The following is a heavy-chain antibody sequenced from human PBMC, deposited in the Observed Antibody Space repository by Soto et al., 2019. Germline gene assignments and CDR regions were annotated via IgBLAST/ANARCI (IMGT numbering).Heavy chain of an antibody. CDR1: GDTFTDYY. CDR2: VNPSGGHT. J-gene: IGHJ4*02. Sequence: QVQLVQSGAEEKKHGASVMVSCKASGDTFTDYYIHWVRQAPGQGLEWMGTVNPSGGHTTYAQHFLGRMTMTRDTSTSTLYMELTSLTPEDTAVYYCARGGHVVVVTAALDYWGQGTLVTVSS. D-gene: IGHD2-21*02. V-gene: IGHV1-46*01. CDR3: ARGGHVVVVTAALDY.